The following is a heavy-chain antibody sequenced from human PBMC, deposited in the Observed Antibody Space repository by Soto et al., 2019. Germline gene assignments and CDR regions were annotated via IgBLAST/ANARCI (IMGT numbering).Heavy chain of an antibody. J-gene: IGHJ4*02. CDR1: GDSVNNDNYH. CDR2: IYYTGST. V-gene: IGHV4-61*01. CDR3: ARGHSKSSDAFDC. Sequence: SETLSLTCTVSGDSVNNDNYHWSWIRQPPGKGLEWIGYIYYTGSTNYNPSLESRVTIPLDSSRNQFSLKLDSVTAADTAVFYGARGHSKSSDAFDCWDQGTLVTVSS. D-gene: IGHD5-18*01.